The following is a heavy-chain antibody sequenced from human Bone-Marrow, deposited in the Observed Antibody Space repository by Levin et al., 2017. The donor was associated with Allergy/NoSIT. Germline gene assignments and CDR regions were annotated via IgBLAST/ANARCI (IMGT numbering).Heavy chain of an antibody. J-gene: IGHJ4*02. CDR1: GGTFSSYT. CDR3: ARGYCSSTSCYTPPFDY. Sequence: SVKVSCKASGGTFSSYTISWVRQAPGQGLEWMGRIIPILGIANYAQKFQGRVTITADKSTSTAYMELSSLRSEDTAVYYCARGYCSSTSCYTPPFDYWGQGTLVTVSS. V-gene: IGHV1-69*02. D-gene: IGHD2-2*02. CDR2: IIPILGIA.